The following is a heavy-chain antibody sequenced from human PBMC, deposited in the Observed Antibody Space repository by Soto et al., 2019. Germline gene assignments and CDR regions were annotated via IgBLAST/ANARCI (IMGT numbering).Heavy chain of an antibody. V-gene: IGHV3-74*01. CDR1: GFTSSRYW. Sequence: EVQLVESGGGLVQPGGSLRLSCAASGFTSSRYWIHWVRQAPGKGLVWVSRISNDGSSTNYADSVKGRFTISRANAKNTVYLQKNSLRDEDTAVYYCARDTYYYDSSDHFSADAFDIWGQGTMVTVSS. CDR2: ISNDGSST. D-gene: IGHD3-22*01. J-gene: IGHJ3*02. CDR3: ARDTYYYDSSDHFSADAFDI.